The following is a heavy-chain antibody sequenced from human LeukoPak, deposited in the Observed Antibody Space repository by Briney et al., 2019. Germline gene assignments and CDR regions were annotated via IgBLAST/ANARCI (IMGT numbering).Heavy chain of an antibody. V-gene: IGHV4-39*01. J-gene: IGHJ3*02. CDR2: IYYSGST. CDR1: GGSISSSSNY. Sequence: SETLSLTCTVSGGSISSSSNYWDWVRQPPGKGLEWIGSIYYSGSTYYNPSLKSRVTISVDASKNHFSLKLSSVTAADTAVYYCAKHSRSGDGGYGNAFDIWGQGTMVTVSS. D-gene: IGHD5-12*01. CDR3: AKHSRSGDGGYGNAFDI.